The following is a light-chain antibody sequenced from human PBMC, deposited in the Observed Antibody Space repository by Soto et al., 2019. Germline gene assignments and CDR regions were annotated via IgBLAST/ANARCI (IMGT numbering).Light chain of an antibody. CDR3: QQYYSYPLT. CDR2: AAS. Sequence: AIRMTQSPSSFSASTGDRVTITCRASQGISSYLAWYQQKPGKAPKLLIYAASTLQSGVPSRFSGSGSGTDFTLTISCLQSEDFATDYCQQYYSYPLTVGGGTKVEIK. V-gene: IGKV1-8*01. J-gene: IGKJ4*01. CDR1: QGISSY.